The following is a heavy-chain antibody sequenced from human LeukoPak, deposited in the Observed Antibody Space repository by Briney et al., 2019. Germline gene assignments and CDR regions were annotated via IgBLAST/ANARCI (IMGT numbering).Heavy chain of an antibody. D-gene: IGHD3-9*01. V-gene: IGHV3-23*01. CDR2: ISGSGGST. CDR1: GFTFSSYA. CDR3: AKVHYDILTGYTTLWYFDY. J-gene: IGHJ4*02. Sequence: GGSLRLSCAASGFTFSSYAMSWVRQAPGKGLEWVSAISGSGGSTYYAGSVKGRFTISRDNSKNTLYLQMNSLRAEDTAVYYCAKVHYDILTGYTTLWYFDYWGQGTLVTVSS.